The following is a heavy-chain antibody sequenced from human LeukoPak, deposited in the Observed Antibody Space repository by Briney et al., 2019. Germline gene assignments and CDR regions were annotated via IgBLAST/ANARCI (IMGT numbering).Heavy chain of an antibody. CDR2: ISYDGSNK. CDR3: AKRVRYYDSSGYYYADDFDY. CDR1: GFTFSSYG. D-gene: IGHD3-22*01. Sequence: PGGSLRLSCAASGFTFSSYGMHWVRQAPGKGLEWVAVISYDGSNKYYADSVKGRFTISRDNSKNTLYLQMNSLRAEDTAVYYCAKRVRYYDSSGYYYADDFDYWGQGTLVTVSS. J-gene: IGHJ4*02. V-gene: IGHV3-30*18.